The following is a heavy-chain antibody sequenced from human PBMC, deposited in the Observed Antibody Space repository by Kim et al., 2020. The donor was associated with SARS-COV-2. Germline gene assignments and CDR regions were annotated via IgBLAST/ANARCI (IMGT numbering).Heavy chain of an antibody. J-gene: IGHJ3*02. CDR3: ARDSPYSSGSLDAFDI. Sequence: SVKSRITINPDTSKNQCSLQLNSVTPEDTAVYYCARDSPYSSGSLDAFDIWGQGTMVTVSS. V-gene: IGHV6-1*01. D-gene: IGHD6-19*01.